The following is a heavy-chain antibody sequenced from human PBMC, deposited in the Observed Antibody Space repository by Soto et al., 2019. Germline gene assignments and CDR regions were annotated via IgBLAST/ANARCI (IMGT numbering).Heavy chain of an antibody. CDR2: ISDDGSNK. V-gene: IGHV3-30*18. D-gene: IGHD3-22*01. J-gene: IGHJ4*02. CDR1: GFTFSSYG. CDR3: AKEWVYDTSGWSFDY. Sequence: GGSLRLSCAASGFTFSSYGMHWVRQAPGKGLEWVAVISDDGSNKYYADSLKGRFTISRDNSKNTLYLQMNSLRAEDTAVYYCAKEWVYDTSGWSFDYWGQGTLVTVSS.